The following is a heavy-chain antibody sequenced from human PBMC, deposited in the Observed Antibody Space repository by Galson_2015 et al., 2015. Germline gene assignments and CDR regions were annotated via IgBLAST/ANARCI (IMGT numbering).Heavy chain of an antibody. CDR2: IYPGDSDT. V-gene: IGHV5-51*01. CDR1: GSSFTTYG. CDR3: ARVYFYGSGSYYTADVFDT. D-gene: IGHD3-10*01. Sequence: QSGAEVKKPGESLQISCTGSGSSFTTYGLGWVRQMPGKGLEWMAIIYPGDSDTRYSPSFQGQVTISADKSISTAYLQWSSLKASDTAMYYCARVYFYGSGSYYTADVFDTWGQGTMVIVSS. J-gene: IGHJ3*02.